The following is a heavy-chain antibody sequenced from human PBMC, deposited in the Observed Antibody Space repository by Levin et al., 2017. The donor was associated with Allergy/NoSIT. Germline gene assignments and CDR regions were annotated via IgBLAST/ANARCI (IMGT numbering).Heavy chain of an antibody. J-gene: IGHJ6*03. Sequence: GESLKISCAASGFTFSSYNMNWVRQAPGKGLEWVSSMSGGGSNIYYADSVKGRFTISRDNTKNTLYLQMNSLRAEDTAVYYCAKDYYGSGRPYMDVWGKGTTVTVSS. CDR1: GFTFSSYN. CDR2: MSGGGSNI. D-gene: IGHD3-10*01. CDR3: AKDYYGSGRPYMDV. V-gene: IGHV3-21*01.